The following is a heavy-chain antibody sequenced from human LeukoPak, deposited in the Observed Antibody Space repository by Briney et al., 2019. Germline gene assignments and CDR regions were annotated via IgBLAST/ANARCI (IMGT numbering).Heavy chain of an antibody. CDR2: INPDGNKK. CDR3: ARDLAYSRLDY. Sequence: PGGSLRLSCAVSGLTFSSSWMDWVRQAPGKGLEWVASINPDGNKKYSADSVKGRFTISRDNAGNSLYLQMNSLRVEDTAFYYCARDLAYSRLDYWGRGMLVTVSS. V-gene: IGHV3-7*01. D-gene: IGHD5-18*01. J-gene: IGHJ4*02. CDR1: GLTFSSSW.